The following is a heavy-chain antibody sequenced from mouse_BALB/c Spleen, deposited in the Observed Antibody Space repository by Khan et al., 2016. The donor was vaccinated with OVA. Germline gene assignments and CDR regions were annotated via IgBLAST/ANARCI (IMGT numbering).Heavy chain of an antibody. CDR2: ISYSGFT. J-gene: IGHJ2*01. Sequence: EVQLVESGPGLVKPSQSLSLTCTVTGYSITTGYAWNWIRKFPGNKLEWMGYISYSGFTNYTPSLKSRISITRDTSKNQFFLQLKTVTTEDTATYYCARGNYYGYYFDYWGQGTTLTVSS. V-gene: IGHV3-2*02. D-gene: IGHD1-1*01. CDR1: GYSITTGYA. CDR3: ARGNYYGYYFDY.